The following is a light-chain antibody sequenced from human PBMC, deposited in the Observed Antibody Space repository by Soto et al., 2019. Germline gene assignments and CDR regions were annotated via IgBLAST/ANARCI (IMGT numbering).Light chain of an antibody. V-gene: IGKV3D-15*01. CDR2: GAS. Sequence: IVLTQSPATLSVSPGERATLSCRASHSVSSNLAWHQQRPGQAPRLLIYGASTRATGVPARFSGGGSGTEFTLTISSLQSEDFAVYYCQQYNNWPPWTFGQGTKVDIK. J-gene: IGKJ1*01. CDR1: HSVSSN. CDR3: QQYNNWPPWT.